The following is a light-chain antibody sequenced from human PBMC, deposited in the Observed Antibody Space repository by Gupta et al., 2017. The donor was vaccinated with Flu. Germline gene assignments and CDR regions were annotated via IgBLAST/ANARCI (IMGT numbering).Light chain of an antibody. V-gene: IGKV1-5*03. CDR1: QSISTW. CDR3: HQYKNYSSYS. CDR2: KAS. J-gene: IGKJ2*03. Sequence: DIQMTQSPSTLSASVGDRVTITCRASQSISTWLAWYQQKAGKAPKLLIYKASSLESGVPSRFSGSGSGTEFTLTISSRQPDDFATYYCHQYKNYSSYSFGQGTKLETK.